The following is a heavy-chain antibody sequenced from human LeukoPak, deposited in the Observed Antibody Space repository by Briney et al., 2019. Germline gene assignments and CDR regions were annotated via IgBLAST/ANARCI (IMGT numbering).Heavy chain of an antibody. CDR3: ARVRADYYDSTGYYGPFDF. CDR2: ISRNGGTT. Sequence: GGSLRLSCAASGFSFSASTMHWVRQAPGKGLESVSAISRNGGTTYCAKSVKGRFTISRDNSKNTLYLQMDSLRAEDMAVYYCARVRADYYDSTGYYGPFDFWGQGTLVTVSS. CDR1: GFSFSAST. V-gene: IGHV3-64*01. D-gene: IGHD3-22*01. J-gene: IGHJ4*02.